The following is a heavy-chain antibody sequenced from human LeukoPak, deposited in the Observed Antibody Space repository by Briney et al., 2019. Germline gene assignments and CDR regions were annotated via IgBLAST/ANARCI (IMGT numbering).Heavy chain of an antibody. Sequence: SETLSLTCAVYGGSFSGYYWSWIRQPPGKGPEWIGEINHSGSTNYNPSLKSRVTISVDTSKNQFSLKLSSVTAADTAVYYCARLYGGWFDPWGQGTLVTVSS. V-gene: IGHV4-34*01. D-gene: IGHD3-16*01. CDR1: GGSFSGYY. CDR2: INHSGST. CDR3: ARLYGGWFDP. J-gene: IGHJ5*02.